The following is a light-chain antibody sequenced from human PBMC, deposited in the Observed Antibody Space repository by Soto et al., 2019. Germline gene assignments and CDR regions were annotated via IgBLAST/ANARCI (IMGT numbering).Light chain of an antibody. J-gene: IGLJ1*01. CDR3: ASYASANTPYV. V-gene: IGLV2-14*01. CDR1: GSDIGDYDY. Sequence: QSALTQPASVSGSPGQSITISCTGTGSDIGDYDYVSWYQQHPDKAPKLMIFEVTKRPSGISVRFSGSKSGNTASLTISGLQADDEADYYCASYASANTPYVFGTGTKVTVL. CDR2: EVT.